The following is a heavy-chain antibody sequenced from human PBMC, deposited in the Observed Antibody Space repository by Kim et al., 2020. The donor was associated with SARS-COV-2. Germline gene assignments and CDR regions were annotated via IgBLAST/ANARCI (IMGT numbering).Heavy chain of an antibody. Sequence: GGSLRLSCAASGFTFSTNTMCWVRQAPGKGLEWVSGIIAGGAATYYADSVKGRFSISRDNSKNTLYLQMNSLRPEDTALYYCAKGRVYTRDGPDKWGRGT. CDR2: IIAGGAAT. J-gene: IGHJ4*02. CDR1: GFTFSTNT. D-gene: IGHD2-8*01. CDR3: AKGRVYTRDGPDK. V-gene: IGHV3-23*01.